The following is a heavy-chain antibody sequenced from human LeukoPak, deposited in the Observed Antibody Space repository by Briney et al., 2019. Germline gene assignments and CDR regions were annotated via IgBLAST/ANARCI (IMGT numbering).Heavy chain of an antibody. Sequence: GGSLRLSYAASGFTFSSYSMNWVRQAPGKGLEWVSYISSSISTKYYAESVKGRFTISRDNAKNSLYLQMNSLRDEDTAVYYCARDQYSGHWFYAFDIWGQGTMVTVS. CDR1: GFTFSSYS. V-gene: IGHV3-48*02. CDR3: ARDQYSGHWFYAFDI. J-gene: IGHJ3*02. D-gene: IGHD6-19*01. CDR2: ISSSISTK.